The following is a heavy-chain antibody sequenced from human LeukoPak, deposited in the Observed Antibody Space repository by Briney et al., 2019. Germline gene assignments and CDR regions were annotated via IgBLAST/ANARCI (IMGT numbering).Heavy chain of an antibody. J-gene: IGHJ4*02. CDR2: INPSVGTT. V-gene: IGHV1-46*01. D-gene: IGHD2-2*01. Sequence: GASVKVSCKAFGYTFTTYYIHWVRQAPGQGLEWMGIINPSVGTTKSPGKFQGRVTMTRDTSTSTVYMELSGLGSDDTATYYCTRAQSYCTSTSCSADYWGQGTLVTVSS. CDR3: TRAQSYCTSTSCSADY. CDR1: GYTFTTYY.